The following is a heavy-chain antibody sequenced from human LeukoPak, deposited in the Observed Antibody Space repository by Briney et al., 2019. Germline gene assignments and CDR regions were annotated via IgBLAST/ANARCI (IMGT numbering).Heavy chain of an antibody. CDR1: GFTFSSYG. V-gene: IGHV3-33*01. J-gene: IGHJ4*02. CDR2: IWYDGSNK. CDR3: ARDGYGGTMARGVQPRYYFDY. D-gene: IGHD3-10*01. Sequence: GRSLRLSCAASGFTFSSYGMHWVRQAPGKGLEWVAVIWYDGSNKYYADSVKGRFTISRDNSKNTLYLQMNSLRAEDTAVYYCARDGYGGTMARGVQPRYYFDYWGQGTLVTVSS.